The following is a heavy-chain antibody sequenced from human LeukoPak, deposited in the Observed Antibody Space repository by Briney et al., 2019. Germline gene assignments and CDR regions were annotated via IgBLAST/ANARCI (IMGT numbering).Heavy chain of an antibody. D-gene: IGHD7-27*01. CDR2: IIPIFGTA. J-gene: IGHJ6*03. CDR3: ARIDWGSDYYYYMDV. V-gene: IGHV1-69*13. CDR1: GGTFSSYA. Sequence: GASVKVSCKASGGTFSSYAISWVRQAPGQGLEWMGGIIPIFGTANYAQKFQGRVTITADESTSTAYMELSSLRSEDTAVYYCARIDWGSDYYYYMDVWGKGTTVTVSS.